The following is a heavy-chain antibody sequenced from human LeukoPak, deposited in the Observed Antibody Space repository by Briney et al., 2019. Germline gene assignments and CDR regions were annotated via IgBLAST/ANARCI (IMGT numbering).Heavy chain of an antibody. CDR1: GFTFNNYA. J-gene: IGHJ6*03. CDR3: ARPPPRIAAAGNYYYMDV. CDR2: ISSSSSYI. V-gene: IGHV3-21*01. D-gene: IGHD6-13*01. Sequence: PGGSLRLSCAASGFTFNNYAMNWVRQAPGKGLEWVSSISSSSSYIYYADSVKGRFTISRDNAKNSLYLQMNSLRAEDTAVYYCARPPPRIAAAGNYYYMDVWGKGTTVTVSS.